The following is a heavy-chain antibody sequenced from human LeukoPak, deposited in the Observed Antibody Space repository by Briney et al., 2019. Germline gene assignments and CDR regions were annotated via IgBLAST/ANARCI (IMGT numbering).Heavy chain of an antibody. CDR3: ARGGSYLSAFDI. D-gene: IGHD1-26*01. J-gene: IGHJ3*02. V-gene: IGHV3-53*01. CDR2: IYSGGST. CDR1: GFTFSSYN. Sequence: GGSLRLSCAASGFTFSSYNMNWVRQAPGKGLEWVSIIYSGGSTFYADSAKGRFTISRDNSKNTLYLQMNSLRAEDTAVYYCARGGSYLSAFDIWGQGTMVTVSS.